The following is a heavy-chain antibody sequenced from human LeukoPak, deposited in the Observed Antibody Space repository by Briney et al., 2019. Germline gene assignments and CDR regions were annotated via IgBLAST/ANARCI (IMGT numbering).Heavy chain of an antibody. V-gene: IGHV3-23*01. Sequence: GGSLRLSCAASGFTFSSYAMTWVRQAPGKGLEWVSTISASGGSPYYADSVKGRFTISRDNSQNTLYLQMNSLRAEDTAVYYCARDYADYVGYFFFDYWGQGTLVTVSS. D-gene: IGHD4-17*01. J-gene: IGHJ4*02. CDR2: ISASGGSP. CDR1: GFTFSSYA. CDR3: ARDYADYVGYFFFDY.